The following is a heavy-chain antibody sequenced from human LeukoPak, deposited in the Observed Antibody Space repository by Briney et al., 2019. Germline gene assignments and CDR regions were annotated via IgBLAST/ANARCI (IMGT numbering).Heavy chain of an antibody. V-gene: IGHV4-34*01. CDR1: GGSFSGYY. D-gene: IGHD3-10*01. CDR2: INHSGST. J-gene: IGHJ4*02. Sequence: SETLSLTCAVYGGSFSGYYWSWIRQPPGKGLEWIGEINHSGSTNYNPSLKSRVTISVDTSKNQFSLKLSSVTAADTAVYYCARRSRWFGELGYWGQGTLVTVSS. CDR3: ARRSRWFGELGY.